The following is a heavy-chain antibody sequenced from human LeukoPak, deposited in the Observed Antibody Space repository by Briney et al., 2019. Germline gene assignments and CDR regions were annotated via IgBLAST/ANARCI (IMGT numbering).Heavy chain of an antibody. CDR3: AKSGYSYGYLDY. J-gene: IGHJ4*02. D-gene: IGHD5-18*01. V-gene: IGHV3-30*04. CDR2: ISYDGSNE. CDR1: GFTFSSYA. Sequence: PGGSLRLSCAASGFTFSSYAMHWVRQAPGKGLEWVALISYDGSNEAFADSVKGRFTISRDNPMNTVYLQMNSLRPEDTAVYYCAKSGYSYGYLDYWGQGTLVTVSS.